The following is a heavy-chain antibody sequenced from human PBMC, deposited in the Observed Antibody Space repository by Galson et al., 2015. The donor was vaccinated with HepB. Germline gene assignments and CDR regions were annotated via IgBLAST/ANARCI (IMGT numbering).Heavy chain of an antibody. J-gene: IGHJ6*02. CDR1: GHSLKQLV. CDR2: FIHEDGET. V-gene: IGHV1-24*01. Sequence: SVKVACKVSGHSLKQLVIYWVRQAPGKGLEWMGGFIHEDGETINADDCRGRFTMADDMSTETNNLGMTSLRPDDTAVYFCAGIKYDLEYIQNSRNYGLDVWGQGTTVIVSS. CDR3: AGIKYDLEYIQNSRNYGLDV. D-gene: IGHD1-14*01.